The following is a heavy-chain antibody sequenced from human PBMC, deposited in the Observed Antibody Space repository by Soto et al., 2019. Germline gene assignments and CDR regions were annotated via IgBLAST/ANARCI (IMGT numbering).Heavy chain of an antibody. V-gene: IGHV4-39*01. CDR2: IYYSGST. CDR1: GGSFSSISYY. D-gene: IGHD3-10*01. Sequence: PSETLSLTCTVSGGSFSSISYYWGWIRQPPGKGLEWIGSIYYSGSTYYNPSLKSRVTMSVDPSKNQFSLKLISVTAADTAVYYCARHWITMVRGVCHFDYWGQGTLVTVSS. CDR3: ARHWITMVRGVCHFDY. J-gene: IGHJ4*02.